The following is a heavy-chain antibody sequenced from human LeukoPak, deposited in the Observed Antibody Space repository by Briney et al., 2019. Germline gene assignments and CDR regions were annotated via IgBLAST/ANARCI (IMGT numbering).Heavy chain of an antibody. D-gene: IGHD3-22*01. CDR2: IPYDGSNK. CDR3: AREYPPRYYYDSTGYLDY. Sequence: GRSLRLSCAASGFTFSSYGMHWVRQAPGKGLEWVAVIPYDGSNKYYADSVKDRFTISRDNSKNTLYLQMNSLRAEDTAVYYCAREYPPRYYYDSTGYLDYWGQGTLVTVSS. CDR1: GFTFSSYG. V-gene: IGHV3-33*01. J-gene: IGHJ4*02.